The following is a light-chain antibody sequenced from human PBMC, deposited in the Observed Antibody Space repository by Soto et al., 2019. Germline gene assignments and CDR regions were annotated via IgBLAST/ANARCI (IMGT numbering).Light chain of an antibody. Sequence: DVVMTQSPDSLAVSLGERATINCRSSQRILFASTQKSYLAWYQRKPGQPPKLLISLATTRESGVPDSFSGSRPGTDFTLTISSLQAKDVAVYFCQQYLSLPRTLGQGTQVEI. CDR1: QRILFASTQKSY. J-gene: IGKJ1*01. CDR3: QQYLSLPRT. V-gene: IGKV4-1*01. CDR2: LAT.